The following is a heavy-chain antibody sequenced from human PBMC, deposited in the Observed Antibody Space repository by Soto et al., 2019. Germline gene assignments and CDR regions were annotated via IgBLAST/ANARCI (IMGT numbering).Heavy chain of an antibody. CDR2: ISAYNGNT. CDR3: ARDGPMDRAFDI. D-gene: IGHD3-10*01. CDR1: GYTFTSYG. V-gene: IGHV1-18*01. J-gene: IGHJ3*02. Sequence: QVQLVQSGAEVKKPGASVKVSCKASGYTFTSYGISWVRQAPGQGLEWMGWISAYNGNTNYAQKLQGRVTMTTDTXXSXXYXXXXXLRXDXTAVYYCARDGPMDRAFDIWGQGTMVTVSS.